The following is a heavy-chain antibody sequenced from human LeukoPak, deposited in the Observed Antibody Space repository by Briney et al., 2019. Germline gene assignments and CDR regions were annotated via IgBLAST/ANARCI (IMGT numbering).Heavy chain of an antibody. V-gene: IGHV3-21*01. CDR2: ISRASESI. CDR1: GFNFNTYS. Sequence: GGSLRLSCEASGFNFNTYSMAWVRQAPGKGLEWVSIISRASESIFYADSVKGRFTISRDNAKNSLFLQLNSLRAEDTAVYYCAREDASSFDYWGQGTLVTVPS. D-gene: IGHD6-13*01. CDR3: AREDASSFDY. J-gene: IGHJ4*02.